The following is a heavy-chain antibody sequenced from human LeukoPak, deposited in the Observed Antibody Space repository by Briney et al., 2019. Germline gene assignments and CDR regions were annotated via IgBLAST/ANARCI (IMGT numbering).Heavy chain of an antibody. Sequence: PSETLSLTCSVFGGSISTSDYYWGWIRQPLGKGLEWIGTIYYNGNTYYNPSLKSRVTISLDTSKNQFSLNLRSVTAADTAVYYCARTLRPPSSIDYWGQGTLVTVSS. CDR2: IYYNGNT. D-gene: IGHD3-16*01. J-gene: IGHJ4*02. CDR1: GGSISTSDYY. CDR3: ARTLRPPSSIDY. V-gene: IGHV4-39*01.